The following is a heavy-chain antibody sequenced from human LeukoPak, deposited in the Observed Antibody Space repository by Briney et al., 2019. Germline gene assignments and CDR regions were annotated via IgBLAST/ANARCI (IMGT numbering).Heavy chain of an antibody. CDR3: AKVMTRTMVRGVPPSDY. Sequence: AGGSLRLSCAASGFTFSSSAMSWVRQAPGKGLEWVSAISGGGGSTYYADSVKGRFTISRDNSKNTLYLQMNSLRAEDTAVYYRAKVMTRTMVRGVPPSDYWGQGTLVTVSS. J-gene: IGHJ4*02. CDR1: GFTFSSSA. D-gene: IGHD3-10*01. V-gene: IGHV3-23*01. CDR2: ISGGGGST.